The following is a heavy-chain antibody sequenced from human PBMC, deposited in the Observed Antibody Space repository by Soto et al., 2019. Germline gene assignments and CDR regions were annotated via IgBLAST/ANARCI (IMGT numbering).Heavy chain of an antibody. J-gene: IGHJ4*02. CDR2: ISSSSSYI. D-gene: IGHD1-26*01. Sequence: EVQLVESGGGLVKPGGSLRLSCAASGFTFSSYSMNWVRQAPGKGLEWVLSISSSSSYIYYADSVKGRFTISRDNAKNSLYLQMNSLRAEDTAVYYCARGIVGATATRGDYWGQGTLVTVSS. V-gene: IGHV3-21*01. CDR1: GFTFSSYS. CDR3: ARGIVGATATRGDY.